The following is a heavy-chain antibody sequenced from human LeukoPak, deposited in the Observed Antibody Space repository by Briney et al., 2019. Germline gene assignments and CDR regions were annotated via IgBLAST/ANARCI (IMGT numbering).Heavy chain of an antibody. CDR1: GGSISSSSYY. CDR2: FYYSGST. Sequence: SETLSLTCTVSGGSISSSSYYWGWIRQPSGKGLEWIGSFYYSGSTYYNPSLKSRVTISVDTSKNQFSLKLSSVTAADTAVYYCARDRGMATIRNYYGMDVWGQGTTVTVSS. CDR3: ARDRGMATIRNYYGMDV. V-gene: IGHV4-39*07. D-gene: IGHD5-24*01. J-gene: IGHJ6*02.